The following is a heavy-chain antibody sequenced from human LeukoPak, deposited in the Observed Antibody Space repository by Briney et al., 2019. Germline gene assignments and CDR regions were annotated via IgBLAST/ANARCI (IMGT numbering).Heavy chain of an antibody. D-gene: IGHD5-24*01. V-gene: IGHV3-23*01. CDR1: GFTFSSYS. CDR3: AKVLKMATLYYFDY. Sequence: GGSLRLSCAASGFTFSSYSMNWVRQAPGKGLEWVSAISGSGGSTYYADSVKGRFTISRDNSKNTLYLQMNSLRAEDTAVYYCAKVLKMATLYYFDYWGQGTLVTVSP. J-gene: IGHJ4*02. CDR2: ISGSGGST.